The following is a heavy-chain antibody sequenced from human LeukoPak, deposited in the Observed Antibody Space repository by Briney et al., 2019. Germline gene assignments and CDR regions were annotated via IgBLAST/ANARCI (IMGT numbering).Heavy chain of an antibody. V-gene: IGHV4-59*01. CDR3: ATRVAVRPRYAFDI. J-gene: IGHJ3*02. CDR2: IFYSGNT. CDR1: GGSIGDYY. Sequence: PSETLSLTCTVSGGSIGDYYWSWVRQPPGKELEWIGYIFYSGNTNSNPSLKSRVTISLDTSKNQFSLMLSSVTAADTAVYYCATRVAVRPRYAFDIWGQGTMVTVSS. D-gene: IGHD2-15*01.